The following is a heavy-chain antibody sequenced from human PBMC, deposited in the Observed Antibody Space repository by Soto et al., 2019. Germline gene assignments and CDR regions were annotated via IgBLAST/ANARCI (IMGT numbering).Heavy chain of an antibody. Sequence: GASVKVSCKASGCTFSGFYIHWVRQAPGQGLEWMGWINPNSGGTKSAEKFQGRVTMTRDTSISTAYMELSRLTSDDTAVYYCASAAVTGTAGLDFWGQGTQVTVSS. CDR2: INPNSGGT. V-gene: IGHV1-2*02. CDR3: ASAAVTGTAGLDF. J-gene: IGHJ4*02. D-gene: IGHD6-19*01. CDR1: GCTFSGFY.